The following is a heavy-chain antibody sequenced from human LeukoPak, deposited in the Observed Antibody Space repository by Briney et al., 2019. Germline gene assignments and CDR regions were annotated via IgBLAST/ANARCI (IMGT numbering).Heavy chain of an antibody. D-gene: IGHD3-10*01. CDR3: AKNPMVRGFDY. V-gene: IGHV3-23*01. Sequence: GGSLRLSCAASGFTFSSYAITWVRQAPGRGLEWVSTISGSGGSTYYADSVKGRFTISRDNSKNTLYLQMNSLRAEDKAVYYCAKNPMVRGFDYWGQGALVTVSS. CDR2: ISGSGGST. J-gene: IGHJ4*02. CDR1: GFTFSSYA.